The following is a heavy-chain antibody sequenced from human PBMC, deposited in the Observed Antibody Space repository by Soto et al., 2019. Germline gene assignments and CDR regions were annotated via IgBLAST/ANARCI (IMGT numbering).Heavy chain of an antibody. V-gene: IGHV4-34*01. CDR1: GGSFSLYY. D-gene: IGHD3-16*01. J-gene: IGHJ6*02. Sequence: SETLSLTCAVSGGSFSLYYWTWIRQPPGKGLEWLGEINYSGNTNYKPSLKSRASISVDTSKTQFSLKLRSVTAADTALYYCARARRGDYRSRGGFGMDVWGQGTTVTVS. CDR2: INYSGNT. CDR3: ARARRGDYRSRGGFGMDV.